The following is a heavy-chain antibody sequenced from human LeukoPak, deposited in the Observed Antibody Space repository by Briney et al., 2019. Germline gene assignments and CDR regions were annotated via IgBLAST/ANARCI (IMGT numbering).Heavy chain of an antibody. CDR1: GYSFTNYW. J-gene: IGHJ4*02. CDR2: IYPGDSDT. Sequence: GESLKISCKGSGYSFTNYWIGWVRQMPGKGLEWMGTIYPGDSDTRYNPSFQGQVTISADKSISIAYLQWSSLRASDTAMYYCARRGGTTELFDYWGQGTLVTVPS. D-gene: IGHD4-17*01. CDR3: ARRGGTTELFDY. V-gene: IGHV5-51*01.